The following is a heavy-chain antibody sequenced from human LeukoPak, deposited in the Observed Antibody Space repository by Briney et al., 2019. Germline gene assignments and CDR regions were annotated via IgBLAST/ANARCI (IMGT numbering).Heavy chain of an antibody. D-gene: IGHD6-13*01. J-gene: IGHJ6*03. CDR2: ISYTGSTI. Sequence: GGSLRLSCAASGFTFSSYEMNWVRQAPGKGLEWVSYISYTGSTIYNADSVKGRFTISRDNAKNSLYLQTNSLRAEDTAVYYCARVRRGIAAAGTSYYYYYYMDVWGKGTTVTVSS. V-gene: IGHV3-48*03. CDR1: GFTFSSYE. CDR3: ARVRRGIAAAGTSYYYYYYMDV.